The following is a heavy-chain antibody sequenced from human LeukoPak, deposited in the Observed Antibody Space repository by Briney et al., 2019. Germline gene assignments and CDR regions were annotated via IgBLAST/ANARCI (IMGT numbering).Heavy chain of an antibody. CDR2: ISGSGGST. J-gene: IGHJ4*02. CDR1: GFTFSSYG. D-gene: IGHD3-22*01. V-gene: IGHV3-23*01. Sequence: PGGSLSLSCAASGFTFSSYGMHWVRQAPGKGLEWVSAISGSGGSTYYADSVKGRFTISRDNSKNTLYLQMNSLRAEDTAVYYCAKDTHYYDSSGYQDYWGQGTLVTVSS. CDR3: AKDTHYYDSSGYQDY.